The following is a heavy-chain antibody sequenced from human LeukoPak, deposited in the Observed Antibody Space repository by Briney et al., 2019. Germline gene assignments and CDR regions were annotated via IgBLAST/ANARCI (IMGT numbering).Heavy chain of an antibody. CDR3: AKEIYSGSYSLDY. CDR2: ISGSGGST. Sequence: PGGSLRLSCAASGFTFSDYYMSWIRQAPGKGLEWVSAISGSGGSTYYADSVKGRFTISRDNSKNTLYLQMNGLRAEDTAVYYCAKEIYSGSYSLDYWGQGTLVTVSS. CDR1: GFTFSDYY. D-gene: IGHD1-26*01. V-gene: IGHV3-23*01. J-gene: IGHJ4*02.